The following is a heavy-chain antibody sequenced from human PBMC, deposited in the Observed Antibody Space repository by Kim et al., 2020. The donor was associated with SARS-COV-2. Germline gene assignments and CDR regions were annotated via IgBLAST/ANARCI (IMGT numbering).Heavy chain of an antibody. D-gene: IGHD3-3*01. J-gene: IGHJ4*02. CDR1: GFSLSTSGVG. V-gene: IGHV2-5*02. CDR3: APFHNDFWSGYPSPFDY. Sequence: SGPTLVKPTPTLTLTCTFSGFSLSTSGVGVGWIRPPPGKALEWLALIYWDDDKRYSPSLKSRLTITKDTSKNQVVLTMTNMDPVDTATYYCAPFHNDFWSGYPSPFDYWGQGTLVTVSS. CDR2: IYWDDDK.